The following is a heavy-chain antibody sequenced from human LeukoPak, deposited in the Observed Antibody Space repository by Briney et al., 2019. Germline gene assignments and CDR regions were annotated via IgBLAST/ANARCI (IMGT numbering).Heavy chain of an antibody. V-gene: IGHV3-48*02. J-gene: IGHJ5*02. CDR2: ISSSSSTI. Sequence: GGSLRLSCAASGFTFSSYSMTWVRQAPGKGLEWVSYISSSSSTIYYADSVKGRFTISRDNAKNSLYLQMNSLRDEDTAVYYCARGGGPYFLNWFDPWGQGTLVTVSS. CDR1: GFTFSSYS. CDR3: ARGGGPYFLNWFDP. D-gene: IGHD2/OR15-2a*01.